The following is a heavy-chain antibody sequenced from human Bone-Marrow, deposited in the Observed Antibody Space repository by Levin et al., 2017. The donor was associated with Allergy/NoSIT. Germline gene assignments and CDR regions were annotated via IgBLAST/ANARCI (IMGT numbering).Heavy chain of an antibody. Sequence: GASVKVSCQTSGYAFTGHYIYWVRQAPGQGLEWMGRINPYTGVTTYALKFQGRITMTRDTSIRTVYMDLRGLSSDDTAIYFCARSLAAAGLADFYYGMDVWGQGTTVTVS. D-gene: IGHD6-13*01. V-gene: IGHV1-2*06. CDR1: GYAFTGHY. CDR2: INPYTGVT. CDR3: ARSLAAAGLADFYYGMDV. J-gene: IGHJ6*02.